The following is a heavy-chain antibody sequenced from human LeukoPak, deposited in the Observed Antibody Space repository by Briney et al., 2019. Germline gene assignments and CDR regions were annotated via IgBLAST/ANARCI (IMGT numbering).Heavy chain of an antibody. CDR3: ARGPSSHIDY. J-gene: IGHJ4*02. CDR2: ISSSSSTI. Sequence: GGSLRLSCAASGFTFSSYSMNWVRQAPGKGLEWVSYISSSSSTIYYADSVKGRFTISRDKAKNSLYLQMNSLRAEDTAVYYCARGPSSHIDYWGQGTLVTVSS. V-gene: IGHV3-48*01. CDR1: GFTFSSYS.